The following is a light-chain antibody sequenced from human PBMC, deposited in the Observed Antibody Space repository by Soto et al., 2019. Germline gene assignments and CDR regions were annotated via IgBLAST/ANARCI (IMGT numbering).Light chain of an antibody. J-gene: IGKJ2*01. CDR1: QHVSSN. V-gene: IGKV3-15*01. CDR2: RTS. Sequence: EIVMTQSPATLSVSPGGSATLSCRASQHVSSNFAWYRQKPGQAPTLLIYRTSTRATGFPARFSGSGSGTEFTLSISRLQSEDFAVYFCQQYNNWPYTFGQGTKLEIK. CDR3: QQYNNWPYT.